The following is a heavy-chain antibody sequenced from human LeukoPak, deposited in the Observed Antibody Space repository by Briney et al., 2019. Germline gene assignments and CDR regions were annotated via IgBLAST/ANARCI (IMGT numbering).Heavy chain of an antibody. CDR1: GFTFSSYA. D-gene: IGHD3-22*01. Sequence: QPGRTLRLSCTASGFTFSSYAMHWVRQAPGKGLEWVAVISYAGSNNYYAASVKGRFTISRDNSKNTLYLQMNSLRAEDTAVYYCARPYYYDSSGYYHPNFDYWGQGTLVTVSS. V-gene: IGHV3-30*04. CDR2: ISYAGSNN. J-gene: IGHJ4*02. CDR3: ARPYYYDSSGYYHPNFDY.